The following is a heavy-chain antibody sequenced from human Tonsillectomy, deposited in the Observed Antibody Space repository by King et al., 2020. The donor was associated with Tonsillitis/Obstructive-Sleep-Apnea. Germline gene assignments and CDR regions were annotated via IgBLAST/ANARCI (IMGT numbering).Heavy chain of an antibody. CDR2: IYYTGSS. CDR3: ARGRSWYYNWFDP. D-gene: IGHD6-13*01. CDR1: GGSISSVSYY. J-gene: IGHJ5*02. V-gene: IGHV4-39*01. Sequence: LPLQESGPGLVKPSETLSLKCTVSGGSISSVSYYWGWIRPPPGKGLEWIGSIYYTGSSYYNPSLKSRVTMSVDTSQNQFSLKLTSVTAADTAVYYCARGRSWYYNWFDPWGQGTLVTVSS.